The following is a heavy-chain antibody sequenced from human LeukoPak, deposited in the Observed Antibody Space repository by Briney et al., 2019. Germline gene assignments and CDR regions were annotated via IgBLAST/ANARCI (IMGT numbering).Heavy chain of an antibody. Sequence: SETLSLTCAVYGGSFSGYYWSWIRQPPGKGLEWIGEINHSGSTNYNPPLKSRVTISVDTSKNQFSLKLSSVTAADTAVYYCARASGSYYHFDYWGQGTLVTVSS. CDR2: INHSGST. V-gene: IGHV4-34*01. D-gene: IGHD1-26*01. J-gene: IGHJ4*02. CDR3: ARASGSYYHFDY. CDR1: GGSFSGYY.